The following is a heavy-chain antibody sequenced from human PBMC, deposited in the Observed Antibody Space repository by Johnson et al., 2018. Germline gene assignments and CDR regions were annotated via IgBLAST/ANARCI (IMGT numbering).Heavy chain of an antibody. V-gene: IGHV3-7*01. D-gene: IGHD1-7*01. Sequence: EVQLVESGGGLVQPGGSLRLSCAASGFTFSSYWMSWVRQAPGKGLEWVANIQQDGSERYYVDSVKDRFTISRDNAKNSLYLKMNSLRAEETDVYYCARRGGTTVGYFDYWGQGTLVTVAS. CDR2: IQQDGSER. CDR3: ARRGGTTVGYFDY. CDR1: GFTFSSYW. J-gene: IGHJ4*02.